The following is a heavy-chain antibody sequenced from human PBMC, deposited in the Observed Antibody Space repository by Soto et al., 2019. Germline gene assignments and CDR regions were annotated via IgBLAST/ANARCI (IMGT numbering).Heavy chain of an antibody. CDR2: IIPILGIA. V-gene: IGHV1-69*02. CDR3: ARGPSMDIAAAGYYFDY. CDR1: GGTFSSYT. D-gene: IGHD6-13*01. Sequence: SVKVSCKASGGTFSSYTISWVRQAPGQGLEWIEKIIPILGIANYAQKFQGRVTITADKSTILAYMELSSLRSDDTAVYYCARGPSMDIAAAGYYFDYWGQGTLVTVSS. J-gene: IGHJ4*02.